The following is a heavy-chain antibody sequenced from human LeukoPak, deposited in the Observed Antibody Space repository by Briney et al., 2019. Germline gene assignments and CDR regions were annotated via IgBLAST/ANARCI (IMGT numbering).Heavy chain of an antibody. J-gene: IGHJ6*02. Sequence: GGSLRLSCAASGFTFSSYGMHWVRQAPGKGLEWVAVIWYDGSNKYYADSVKGRFTISRDNSKNTLYLQMNSLRAEDTAVYYCARDREYYDFWSGYYTSEDYGMDVWGQGTTVTVSS. CDR2: IWYDGSNK. CDR1: GFTFSSYG. CDR3: ARDREYYDFWSGYYTSEDYGMDV. V-gene: IGHV3-33*01. D-gene: IGHD3-3*01.